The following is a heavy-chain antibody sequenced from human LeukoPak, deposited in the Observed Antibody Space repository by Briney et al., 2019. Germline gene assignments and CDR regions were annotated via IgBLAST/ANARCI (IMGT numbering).Heavy chain of an antibody. Sequence: GGSLRLSCAASGFTFSSYWMSWVRQAPGKGLEWVANIKQDGSEKYYVDSVKGRFTISRDNAKNSLYLQMNSLRAEDTAVYYCARATYSSGWYYYYMDVWGKGTTVTVSS. CDR1: GFTFSSYW. J-gene: IGHJ6*03. D-gene: IGHD6-19*01. CDR3: ARATYSSGWYYYYMDV. V-gene: IGHV3-7*01. CDR2: IKQDGSEK.